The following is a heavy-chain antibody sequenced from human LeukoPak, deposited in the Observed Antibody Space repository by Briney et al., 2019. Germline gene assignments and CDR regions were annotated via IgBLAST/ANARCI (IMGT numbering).Heavy chain of an antibody. J-gene: IGHJ4*02. Sequence: GGSLRLSCAASGFTFISYGMHWVRQAPGKGLEWVTFIRYDGSNKYYADSVKGRFIISRDNSKNTLYLQMNSLRAEDTAVYYCAKDPPYLLEGSGSYLAKDYWGQGTLVTVSS. CDR2: IRYDGSNK. V-gene: IGHV3-30*02. CDR1: GFTFISYG. D-gene: IGHD3-10*01. CDR3: AKDPPYLLEGSGSYLAKDY.